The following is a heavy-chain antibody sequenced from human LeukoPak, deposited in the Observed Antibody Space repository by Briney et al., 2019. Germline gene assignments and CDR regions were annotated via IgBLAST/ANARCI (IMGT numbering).Heavy chain of an antibody. Sequence: PSETLSLTCTVSGGSISSYYWSWIRQSPGKGLEWIGYFSYSGSTHYSPSLTSRVAISVDTSRNQLSLKLRSVTAADTAIYYCARADESLVYSMDVWGPGTTVIVSS. J-gene: IGHJ6*02. CDR2: FSYSGST. CDR3: ARADESLVYSMDV. CDR1: GGSISSYY. V-gene: IGHV4-59*08.